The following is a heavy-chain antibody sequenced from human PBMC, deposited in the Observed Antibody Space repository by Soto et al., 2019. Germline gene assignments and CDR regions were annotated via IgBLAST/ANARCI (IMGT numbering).Heavy chain of an antibody. D-gene: IGHD3-9*01. J-gene: IGHJ3*02. Sequence: GGSLRLSCAASGFTFSTYGMHWVRQAPGKGLEWVSDITYNGSNIYYADSVKGRFTISRDNAKNTLYLQMNSLRAEDTAVYYCSNTKRYFDRYDAFDILGQAPMIT. CDR1: GFTFSTYG. V-gene: IGHV3-30*18. CDR2: ITYNGSNI. CDR3: SNTKRYFDRYDAFDI.